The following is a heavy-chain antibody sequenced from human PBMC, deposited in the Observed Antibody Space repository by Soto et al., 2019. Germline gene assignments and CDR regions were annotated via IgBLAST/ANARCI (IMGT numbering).Heavy chain of an antibody. CDR2: ISYDGSNK. Sequence: PGWSLRLSCGASGFTFSSYAMHWVRQAPGKGLEWVAVISYDGSNKYYADSVKGRFTISRDNSKNTLYLQMNSLRAEDTAVYYCARDLLADPHGWFDPWGQGTLVTVSS. V-gene: IGHV3-30-3*01. J-gene: IGHJ5*02. CDR1: GFTFSSYA. D-gene: IGHD2-15*01. CDR3: ARDLLADPHGWFDP.